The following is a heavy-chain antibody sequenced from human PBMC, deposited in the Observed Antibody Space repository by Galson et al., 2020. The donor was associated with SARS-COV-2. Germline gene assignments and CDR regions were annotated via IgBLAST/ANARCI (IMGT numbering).Heavy chain of an antibody. CDR1: GYSFTSYW. D-gene: IGHD5-12*01. CDR2: IYPGDSDT. V-gene: IGHV5-51*01. J-gene: IGHJ4*02. CDR3: ARQRRDGYAFDY. Sequence: GESLKISCKGSGYSFTSYWVGWVRQMPGNGLEWMGIIYPGDSDTRYRPSFQGQVSISADKSISTAYLQWSSLKASDTAMYYCARQRRDGYAFDYWGQGTLVIVSS.